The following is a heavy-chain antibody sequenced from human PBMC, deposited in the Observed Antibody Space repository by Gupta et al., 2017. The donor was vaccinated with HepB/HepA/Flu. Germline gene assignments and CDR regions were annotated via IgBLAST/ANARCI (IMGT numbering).Heavy chain of an antibody. V-gene: IGHV3-30-3*01. J-gene: IGHJ6*02. CDR1: GFTCRNYA. CDR3: ARDNRNSNYGPGYYFYGVDV. CDR2: ISYDGSNR. D-gene: IGHD4-11*01. Sequence: QVQLVESGGGVVQPGGSLRLSCAASGFTCRNYAIHWVRQAPGKGLEWVAVISYDGSNRYYSDSVKGRFTISRDNSKNTLYLQVNSLRAEDTAVYYCARDNRNSNYGPGYYFYGVDVWGQGTTVTVSS.